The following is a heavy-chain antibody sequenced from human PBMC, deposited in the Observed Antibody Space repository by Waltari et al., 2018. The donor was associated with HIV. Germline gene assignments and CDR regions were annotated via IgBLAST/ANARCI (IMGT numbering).Heavy chain of an antibody. V-gene: IGHV3-15*01. CDR2: IKSKSDGGTT. D-gene: IGHD1-26*01. J-gene: IGHJ5*02. CDR1: GFSFSNAC. CDR3: TTVAVGAAFGGS. Sequence: EVQLVESGGGLVKPGGSLRVSCLGSGFSFSNACWTWVRQAPGKGLEWVGRIKSKSDGGTTENAAPVKGRFTISRDDSKNTLFLQMNSLKTEDTAVYYCTTVAVGAAFGGSWGQGTLVTVSS.